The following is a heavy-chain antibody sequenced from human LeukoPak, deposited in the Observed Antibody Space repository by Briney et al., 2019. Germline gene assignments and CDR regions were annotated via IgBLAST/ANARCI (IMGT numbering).Heavy chain of an antibody. D-gene: IGHD6-13*01. CDR1: GGSISSSSYY. CDR3: ARALATAAAANGNNWFDP. V-gene: IGHV4-39*01. CDR2: IYYSGST. J-gene: IGHJ5*02. Sequence: SETLSLTCTVSGGSISSSSYYWGWIRQPPGKGLEWIGSIYYSGSTYYNPSLKSRVTISVDTSKNQFSLKLSSVTAADTAVYYCARALATAAAANGNNWFDPWGQGTLVTVSS.